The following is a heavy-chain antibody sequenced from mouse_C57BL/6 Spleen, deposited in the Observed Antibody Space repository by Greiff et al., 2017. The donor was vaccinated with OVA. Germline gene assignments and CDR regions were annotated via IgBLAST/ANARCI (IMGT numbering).Heavy chain of an antibody. CDR1: GFTFSSYA. V-gene: IGHV5-4*01. CDR3: AREITTKYFDV. J-gene: IGHJ1*03. Sequence: LVESGGGLVKPGGSLKLSCAASGFTFSSYAMSWVRQTPDKRLEWVATISDGGSYTYYPDNVKGRFTISRDNAKNHLSLQMSHLKSEDTAMYYCAREITTKYFDVWGTGTTVTVSS. D-gene: IGHD2-4*01. CDR2: ISDGGSYT.